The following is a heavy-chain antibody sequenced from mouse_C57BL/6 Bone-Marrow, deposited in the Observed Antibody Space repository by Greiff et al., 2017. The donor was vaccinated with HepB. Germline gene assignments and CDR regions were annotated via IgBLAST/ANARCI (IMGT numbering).Heavy chain of an antibody. Sequence: VQLQQPGAELVMPGASVKLSCKASGYTFTSYWMHWVKQRPGQGLEWIGEIDPSDSYTNYNQKFKGKSTLTVDKSSSTAYMQLSSLTSEDSAVYYCARPLDSAGYVGFAYWGQGTLVTVSA. CDR3: ARPLDSAGYVGFAY. CDR1: GYTFTSYW. D-gene: IGHD3-2*02. CDR2: IDPSDSYT. V-gene: IGHV1-69*01. J-gene: IGHJ3*01.